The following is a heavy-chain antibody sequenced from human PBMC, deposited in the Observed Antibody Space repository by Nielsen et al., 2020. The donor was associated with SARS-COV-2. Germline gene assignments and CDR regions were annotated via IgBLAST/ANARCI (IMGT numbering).Heavy chain of an antibody. J-gene: IGHJ6*02. D-gene: IGHD2-15*01. V-gene: IGHV3-11*05. CDR3: ARGVELPHQPPAMDV. CDR1: GFTFSDYY. Sequence: GESLKISCAASGFTFSDYYMSWIRQAPGKGLEWVSYISSSSSYTNYADSVKGRFTISRHNAENTVYLQMNSLRTDDTAVYYCARGVELPHQPPAMDVWGQGTTVTVSS. CDR2: ISSSSSYT.